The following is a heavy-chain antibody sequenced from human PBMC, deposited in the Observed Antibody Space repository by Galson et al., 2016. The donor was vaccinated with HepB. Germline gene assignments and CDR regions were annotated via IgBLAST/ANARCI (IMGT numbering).Heavy chain of an antibody. J-gene: IGHJ4*02. CDR1: GYSFTVFW. CDR3: AAQGGTSFDY. CDR2: IYPGNSHT. V-gene: IGHV5-51*01. D-gene: IGHD2-2*01. Sequence: QSGAEVKKPGESLKISCTASGYSFTVFWIGWVRQMPGKGLELMGIIYPGNSHTIYSPTFQGQVTISADKSITTAYLQWNTLRASDTAMYYCAAQGGTSFDYWGQGTLVTVSS.